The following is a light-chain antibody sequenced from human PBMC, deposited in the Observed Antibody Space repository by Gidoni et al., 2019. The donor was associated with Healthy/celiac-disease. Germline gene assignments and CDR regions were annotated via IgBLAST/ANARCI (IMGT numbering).Light chain of an antibody. CDR3: AAWDDSLNVV. Sequence: QSVLTHPPSASGTPAQRVTISCSGSSSNIGSNTVNWYQQLPGTAPKLLIYSNNQRPSGVPDRFSGSKSGTSASLAISGLQSEDEADYYCAAWDDSLNVVFGGGTKLTVL. CDR1: SSNIGSNT. CDR2: SNN. V-gene: IGLV1-44*01. J-gene: IGLJ2*01.